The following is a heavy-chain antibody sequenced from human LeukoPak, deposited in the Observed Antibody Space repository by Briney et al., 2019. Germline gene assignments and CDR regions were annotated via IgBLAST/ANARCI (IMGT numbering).Heavy chain of an antibody. Sequence: ASVKVSCKASGYTFTGYYMHWVRQAPGQGLEWMGWISPNSGGTNYAQKFQGRVTMTRDTSISTAYMELSRLRSDDTAVYYCARGAVGYYDSSGYYTLDYWGQGTLVTVSS. D-gene: IGHD3-22*01. J-gene: IGHJ4*02. V-gene: IGHV1-2*02. CDR1: GYTFTGYY. CDR3: ARGAVGYYDSSGYYTLDY. CDR2: ISPNSGGT.